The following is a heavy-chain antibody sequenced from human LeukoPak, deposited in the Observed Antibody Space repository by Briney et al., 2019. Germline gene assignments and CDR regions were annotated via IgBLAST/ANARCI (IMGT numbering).Heavy chain of an antibody. Sequence: GASVKVSCKASGYTFTGYYMHWVRQAPGQGLEWMGWINPNGGGTNYAQKFQGRVTMTRDTSISTAYMELSRLRSDDTAVYYCASEDCSGGSCYSWIYWGQGTLVTVSS. V-gene: IGHV1-2*02. J-gene: IGHJ4*02. D-gene: IGHD2-15*01. CDR1: GYTFTGYY. CDR2: INPNGGGT. CDR3: ASEDCSGGSCYSWIY.